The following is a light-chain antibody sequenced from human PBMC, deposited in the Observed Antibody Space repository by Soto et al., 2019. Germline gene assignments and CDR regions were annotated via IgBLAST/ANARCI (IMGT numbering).Light chain of an antibody. CDR1: QNIDRW. CDR3: QQYNSYST. J-gene: IGKJ1*01. V-gene: IGKV1-5*01. Sequence: DIQMTQSPSTLPASVGDTVTITCRASQNIDRWVAWYQQTSGKAPKILIYHASSLETGVPSRFSGSASGTEFPLTISSLPPEDFASYYCQQYNSYSTFGQGTKVDIK. CDR2: HAS.